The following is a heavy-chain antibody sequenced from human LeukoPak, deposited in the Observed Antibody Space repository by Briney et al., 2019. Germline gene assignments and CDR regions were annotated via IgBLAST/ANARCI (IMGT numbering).Heavy chain of an antibody. CDR2: IYYSGST. CDR3: ATIDYGDSRLGMDV. D-gene: IGHD4-17*01. CDR1: GDSISSYY. J-gene: IGHJ6*02. Sequence: PSETLSLTCTVSGDSISSYYWSWIRQPPGKGLEWIGYIYYSGSTNYNPSLKSRVTISVDTSKNQFSLKLSSVTAADTAVYYCATIDYGDSRLGMDVWGQGTTVTVSS. V-gene: IGHV4-59*01.